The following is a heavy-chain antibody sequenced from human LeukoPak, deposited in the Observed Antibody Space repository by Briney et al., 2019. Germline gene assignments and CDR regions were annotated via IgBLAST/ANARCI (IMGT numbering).Heavy chain of an antibody. V-gene: IGHV4-4*07. CDR2: IYTSGST. CDR3: ARENSGSYREFDY. D-gene: IGHD1-26*01. J-gene: IGHJ4*02. Sequence: PSETLSLTCTVSGGSISSYYWSWIRQPAGKGLEWIGRIYTSGSTNYNASLKSRVSMSVDTSKNQFTLKLSSVTAADTAVFYCARENSGSYREFDYWGQGTLVTVSS. CDR1: GGSISSYY.